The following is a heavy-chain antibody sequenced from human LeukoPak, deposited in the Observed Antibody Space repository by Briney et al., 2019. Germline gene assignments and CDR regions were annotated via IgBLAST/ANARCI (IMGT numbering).Heavy chain of an antibody. CDR2: INTYAGTP. V-gene: IGHV7-4-1*02. J-gene: IGHJ4*02. CDR3: VRQYSGYESLYFDS. Sequence: ASVKVSCKASGGTFSSYAISWLRQAPGQGLEWMGWINTYAGTPTYAQGFTGRFVFSLDSSVSTAYLQINSLKAEDIAVYYCVRQYSGYESLYFDSWGQGTLVTVSS. CDR1: GGTFSSYA. D-gene: IGHD1-26*01.